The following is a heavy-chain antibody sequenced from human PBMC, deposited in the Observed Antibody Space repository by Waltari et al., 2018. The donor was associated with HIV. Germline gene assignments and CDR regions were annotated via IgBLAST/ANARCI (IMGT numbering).Heavy chain of an antibody. J-gene: IGHJ6*02. CDR2: IYYSGST. Sequence: QVQLQESGPGLVKPSETLSLTCTVSGGSISSYYWSWIRQPQGKGLEWIGYIYYSGSTNYHPSLKGRVTISGDTSKNQVSLKLSSVTAAGTAVYYCARGVADANKRTYGMDVWGQGTTVTVSS. V-gene: IGHV4-59*01. CDR1: GGSISSYY. CDR3: ARGVADANKRTYGMDV. D-gene: IGHD2-15*01.